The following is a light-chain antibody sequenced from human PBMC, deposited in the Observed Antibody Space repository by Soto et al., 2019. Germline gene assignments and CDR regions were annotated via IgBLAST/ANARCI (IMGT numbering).Light chain of an antibody. CDR3: SSYTTSYFYV. Sequence: QSLLIQPASVSGSPGQSITISSIETGRGIGAYAYVSWYQQHPGKAPRLLIYGVKNRPSGASCSFSSSESAFTASLTISGLQAEDEAHYYCSSYTTSYFYVFGPGTKVTVL. V-gene: IGLV2-14*03. J-gene: IGLJ1*01. CDR1: GRGIGAYAY. CDR2: GVK.